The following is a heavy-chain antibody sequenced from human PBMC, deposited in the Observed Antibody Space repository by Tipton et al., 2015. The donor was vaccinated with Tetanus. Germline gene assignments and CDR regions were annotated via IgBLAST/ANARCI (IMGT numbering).Heavy chain of an antibody. CDR3: AREDGGPTLDYFDS. J-gene: IGHJ4*02. CDR1: GFTFTRYA. D-gene: IGHD3-16*01. Sequence: SLRLSCSASGFTFTRYAMHWIRQVPGKGLKWLAVITFDGNTKYYADSVKGRFTLSRDNSQSTLYLQMNSLKVEDTAVYYCAREDGGPTLDYFDSWGQGALVLVSS. CDR2: ITFDGNTK. V-gene: IGHV3-30-3*01.